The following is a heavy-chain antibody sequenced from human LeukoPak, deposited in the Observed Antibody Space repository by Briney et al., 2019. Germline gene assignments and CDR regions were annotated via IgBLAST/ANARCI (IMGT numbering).Heavy chain of an antibody. D-gene: IGHD5-12*01. CDR2: ISTSGST. J-gene: IGHJ4*02. Sequence: NPSQTLSLTCTVSGGSINSGTYYWSWIRQPAGKGLEWIGRISTSGSTNYSPSLKSRVTMSVDTSKNQFSLMLSSVTAADTAVYFCTRDSSGYDWFYDYWGQGTLVTVSS. V-gene: IGHV4-61*02. CDR3: TRDSSGYDWFYDY. CDR1: GGSINSGTYY.